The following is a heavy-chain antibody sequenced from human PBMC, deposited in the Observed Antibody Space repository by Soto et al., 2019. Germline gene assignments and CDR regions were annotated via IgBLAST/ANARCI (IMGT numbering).Heavy chain of an antibody. CDR3: VHFRREGYNYLTSYYYYGLDV. D-gene: IGHD5-12*01. Sequence: QITLKESGPTLVKPTQTLTLTCTCSGFSLSSTGGGVGWIRQPPGKALEWLALIHWDDDKRYSPSVKSRVTITQDSSRNQVILTMPNMDPVDSATYYCVHFRREGYNYLTSYYYYGLDVWGQGTTVTVSS. CDR1: GFSLSSTGGG. J-gene: IGHJ6*02. V-gene: IGHV2-5*02. CDR2: IHWDDDK.